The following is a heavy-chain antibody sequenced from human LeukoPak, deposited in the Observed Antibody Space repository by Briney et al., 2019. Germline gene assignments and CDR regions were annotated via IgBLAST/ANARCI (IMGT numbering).Heavy chain of an antibody. J-gene: IGHJ4*02. V-gene: IGHV3-74*01. CDR3: AKARPRGYSYGHFDY. D-gene: IGHD5-18*01. CDR1: GFTFSNYW. CDR2: INNDGSDT. Sequence: GESLRLSCAASGFTFSNYWMLWVRQVPGKGLVWVSRINNDGSDTVYADSVEGRITVSRDNAKNTLYLQMNSLRAEDTAVYYCAKARPRGYSYGHFDYWGQGTLVTVSS.